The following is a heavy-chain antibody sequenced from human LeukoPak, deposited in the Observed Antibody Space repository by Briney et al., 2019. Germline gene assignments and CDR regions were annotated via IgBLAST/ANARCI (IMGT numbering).Heavy chain of an antibody. J-gene: IGHJ5*02. CDR2: ISIYYDDT. Sequence: ASVKVSCKASTNAFNTYSLIWVRQAPGQGLEWMGWISIYYDDTKFAQKFQGRVTMTTDTSTRTAYMELRSLRSDDTAVYYCAKVEGNSYGFQSWGQGTLVTVSS. CDR1: TNAFNTYS. V-gene: IGHV1-18*01. D-gene: IGHD5-18*01. CDR3: AKVEGNSYGFQS.